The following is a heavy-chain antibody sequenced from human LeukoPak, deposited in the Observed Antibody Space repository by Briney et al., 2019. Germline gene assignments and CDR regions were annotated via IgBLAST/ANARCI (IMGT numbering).Heavy chain of an antibody. J-gene: IGHJ4*02. CDR2: ISSSGGKT. CDR1: GFTFSSYA. D-gene: IGHD6-6*01. CDR3: AKDEVGQLAVYFDY. V-gene: IGHV3-23*01. Sequence: GGSLRLSCAASGFTFSSYAMTWVRQAPGKGLEWVSAISSSGGKTFYADSVEGRFTISRDNSKNTLYLQMNSLRAEDSAVYYCAKDEVGQLAVYFDYWGQGTLVTVSS.